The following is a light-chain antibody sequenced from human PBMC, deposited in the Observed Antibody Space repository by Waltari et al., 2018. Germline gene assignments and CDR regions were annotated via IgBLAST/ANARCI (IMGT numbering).Light chain of an antibody. Sequence: QLVLTQSPSASASLGASVKLTCTLSSGHSSNVIAGLQKQPEKGPRDLMKVNSDGSHSKGDDTPDRFSGSSSGAERYLTISNLQPEDEADYYCETGGHGTWVFGGGTKVTVL. V-gene: IGLV4-69*01. J-gene: IGLJ3*02. CDR3: ETGGHGTWV. CDR2: VNSDGSH. CDR1: SGHSSNV.